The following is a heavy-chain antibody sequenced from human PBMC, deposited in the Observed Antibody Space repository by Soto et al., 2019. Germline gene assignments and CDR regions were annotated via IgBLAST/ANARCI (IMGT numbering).Heavy chain of an antibody. Sequence: QVQLVQSGAEVKKPGSSVKVSCKASGGTFSSYAISWVRQAPGQGLEWMGGIIPIFGTANYAQKFQGRVTITADESTSTAYMELSSLTSEDTAVYYCARGAGEWFGERGQHYFDYRVQGTLVTVSS. CDR3: ARGAGEWFGERGQHYFDY. CDR1: GGTFSSYA. J-gene: IGHJ4*02. CDR2: IIPIFGTA. V-gene: IGHV1-69*01. D-gene: IGHD3-10*01.